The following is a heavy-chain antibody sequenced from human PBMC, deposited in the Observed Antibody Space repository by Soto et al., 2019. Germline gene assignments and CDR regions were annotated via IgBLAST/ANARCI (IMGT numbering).Heavy chain of an antibody. Sequence: PGGSLRLSCSASGFTFSRYAMHWVRQGPGKGLEYVSSISNNGGSTYYADSVNGRFAVFRDNSKNTLDLQLSSLRVEDTAFYYCVKALSARYNSAKACGVWGQGTMVTVSS. J-gene: IGHJ3*01. CDR1: GFTFSRYA. CDR2: ISNNGGST. D-gene: IGHD2-2*02. V-gene: IGHV3-64D*06. CDR3: VKALSARYNSAKACGV.